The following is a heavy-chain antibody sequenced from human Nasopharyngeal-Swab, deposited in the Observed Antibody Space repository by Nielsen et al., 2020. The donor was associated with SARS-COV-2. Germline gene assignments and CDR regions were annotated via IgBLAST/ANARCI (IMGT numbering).Heavy chain of an antibody. CDR2: INHRGGT. J-gene: IGHJ4*02. CDR1: GGSFSDSP. D-gene: IGHD2-2*01. V-gene: IGHV4-34*01. CDR3: ARGPDQVHSFDS. Sequence: SETLSLTRAVYGGSFSDSPWSWPRLLPGKGLEGNGEINHRGGTAYRSSLKSRVSISVDTSKNQFSLELRSVTVADTAVYFCARGPDQVHSFDSWDQGRLVTVSS.